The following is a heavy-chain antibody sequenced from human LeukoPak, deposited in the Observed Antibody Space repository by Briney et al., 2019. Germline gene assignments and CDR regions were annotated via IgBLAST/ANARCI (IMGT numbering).Heavy chain of an antibody. J-gene: IGHJ6*03. CDR2: MYYRGNT. CDR3: ARENTEGRYYYYYMDV. D-gene: IGHD1/OR15-1a*01. V-gene: IGHV4-39*07. CDR1: GGSISTITYY. Sequence: SETLSLTCTVSGGSISTITYYWGWIRQPPGKGLEWVGHMYYRGNTFYNPSLKSRVTISVDTSKNQFSLKLRSVTAADTAVYYCARENTEGRYYYYYMDVWGKGTTVTISS.